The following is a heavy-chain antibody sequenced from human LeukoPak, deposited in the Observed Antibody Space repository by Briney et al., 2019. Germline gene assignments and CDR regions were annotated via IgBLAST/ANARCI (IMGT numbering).Heavy chain of an antibody. J-gene: IGHJ6*01. CDR3: ARPSRQVGPYYGMDV. CDR1: GASISSYY. V-gene: IGHV4-59*08. CDR2: IYYSGST. Sequence: SETLSLTCTVSGASISSYYWRWIRQPPGKGLEWIGDIYYSGSTNYNPSLKSRVTISVDTSKNQFSLKLSSVTAADTAVYYCARPSRQVGPYYGMDVWGQGTTVTVSS. D-gene: IGHD1-26*01.